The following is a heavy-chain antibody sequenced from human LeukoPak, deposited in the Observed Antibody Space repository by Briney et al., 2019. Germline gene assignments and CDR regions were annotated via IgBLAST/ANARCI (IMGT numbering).Heavy chain of an antibody. CDR1: GFTFSSYG. Sequence: GGSLRLSCAASGFTFSSYGMHWVRQAPGKGLEWVAVIWYDGSNRYYADSVKGRFTISRDNSKNTLYLQMNSLRAEDTAVYYCARDSEYSSSSMVESCAFDIWGQGTMVTVSS. CDR2: IWYDGSNR. V-gene: IGHV3-33*01. D-gene: IGHD6-6*01. CDR3: ARDSEYSSSSMVESCAFDI. J-gene: IGHJ3*02.